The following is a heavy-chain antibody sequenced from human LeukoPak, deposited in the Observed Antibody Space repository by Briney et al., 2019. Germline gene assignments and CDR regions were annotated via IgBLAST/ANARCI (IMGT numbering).Heavy chain of an antibody. CDR2: LSYDGSNE. CDR3: AKGPQTDY. Sequence: GGSLRLSCAASGFTFSSYSMHWVRQAPGKGLEWVAVLSYDGSNEYYTDSVKGRFTISRDNSKNTLLLQMNSLRAEDTAVYYCAKGPQTDYWGQGTLVTVSS. V-gene: IGHV3-30-3*01. J-gene: IGHJ4*02. CDR1: GFTFSSYS.